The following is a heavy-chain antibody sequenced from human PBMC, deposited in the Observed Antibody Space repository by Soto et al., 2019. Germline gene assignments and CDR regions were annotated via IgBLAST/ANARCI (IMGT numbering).Heavy chain of an antibody. D-gene: IGHD2-15*01. Sequence: SETLSLTCTVSGGSVSSSSYCWGWIRQPPGKGLEWIGSISYSGSTYYNPSLKSRLTILVDTSKNQFSLKLSSVIAADTAVYYCARHRPTSCYYAFDYWGQGTLVTVSS. J-gene: IGHJ4*02. CDR3: ARHRPTSCYYAFDY. CDR2: ISYSGST. CDR1: GGSVSSSSYC. V-gene: IGHV4-39*01.